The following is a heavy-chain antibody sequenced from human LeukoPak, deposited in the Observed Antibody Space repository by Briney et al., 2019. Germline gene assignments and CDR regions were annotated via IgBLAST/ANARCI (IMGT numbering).Heavy chain of an antibody. D-gene: IGHD2-2*01. Sequence: TSETLSLTCTVSGGSISSYYWSWIRQPPGKGLEWIGYIYYSGNTNYNPSLKSRVTISVDTSKNQFSLKLSSVTAADTAVYYCARHRYCSSTSCYDARFDPWGQGTLVTVSS. V-gene: IGHV4-59*08. J-gene: IGHJ5*02. CDR2: IYYSGNT. CDR3: ARHRYCSSTSCYDARFDP. CDR1: GGSISSYY.